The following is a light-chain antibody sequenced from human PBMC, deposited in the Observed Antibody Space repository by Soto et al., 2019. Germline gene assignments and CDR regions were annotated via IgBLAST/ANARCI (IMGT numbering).Light chain of an antibody. J-gene: IGLJ2*01. CDR3: GTCDSSLSAGDVV. V-gene: IGLV1-51*01. CDR2: DNN. CDR1: SSNIGNNY. Sequence: QSVLTQPASVSAAPGQKVTISCSGSSSNIGNNYVSWYQQLPGTAPKLLIYDNNKRPSGIPARFSGSKSGTSATLGITGLQTGDEADYYCGTCDSSLSAGDVVFGGGTKLTVL.